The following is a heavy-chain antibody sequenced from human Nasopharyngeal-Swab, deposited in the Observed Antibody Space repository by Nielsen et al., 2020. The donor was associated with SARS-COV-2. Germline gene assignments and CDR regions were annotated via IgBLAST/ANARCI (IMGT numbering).Heavy chain of an antibody. CDR2: ITSSSSTR. CDR3: ARAMVRGEHDAFDI. Sequence: GESLKISCAASGFAFSDYSMDWVRQAPGKGLEWVSYITSSSSTRYYADSVKGRFTISRDNSKNTLYLQMNSLRAEDTAVYYCARAMVRGEHDAFDIWGQGTMVTVSS. D-gene: IGHD3-10*01. V-gene: IGHV3-48*01. J-gene: IGHJ3*02. CDR1: GFAFSDYS.